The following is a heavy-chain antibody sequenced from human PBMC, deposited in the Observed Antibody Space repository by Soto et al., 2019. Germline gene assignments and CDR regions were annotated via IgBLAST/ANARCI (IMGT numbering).Heavy chain of an antibody. CDR3: ARESEDLTSNFDY. J-gene: IGHJ4*02. CDR1: GFSFSTYA. V-gene: IGHV3-23*01. Sequence: EVQLWESGGGLVQPGGSPRLSCAASGFSFSTYAMTWVRQAPGKGLQWVSAISGGGSNTHYADSMKGRFTVSRDNAKNSVYLEMNSLSAEDTAVYYCARESEDLTSNFDYWGQGTLVTVSS. CDR2: ISGGGSNT.